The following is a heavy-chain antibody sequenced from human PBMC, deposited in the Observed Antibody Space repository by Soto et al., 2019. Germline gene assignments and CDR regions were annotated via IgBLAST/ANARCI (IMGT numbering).Heavy chain of an antibody. CDR3: ARHSSSSWGHY. V-gene: IGHV1-2*02. CDR2: INPNSGGT. J-gene: IGHJ4*02. Sequence: ASVKVSCKASGYTFTGYYIHWVRQAPGQGLEWTGWINPNSGGTNYAQKFQGRVTMTRDTSISTAYMELSRLRSDDTAVYYCARHSSSSWGHYWGQGTLVTVSS. CDR1: GYTFTGYY. D-gene: IGHD6-6*01.